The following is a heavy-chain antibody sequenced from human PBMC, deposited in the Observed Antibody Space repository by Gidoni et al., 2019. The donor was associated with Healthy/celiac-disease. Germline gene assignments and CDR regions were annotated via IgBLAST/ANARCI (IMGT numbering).Heavy chain of an antibody. CDR2: IIPIFGTA. CDR1: GGTFRSYA. CDR3: ARDRGGYSGYDCDY. V-gene: IGHV1-69*06. Sequence: QVQLVQSGAEVKKPGSSVQVSCKASGGTFRSYAISWVRQAPGQGLEWMGGIIPIFGTANYAQKFPGRVTITADNSTSTAYMELSSLRSEDTAVYYCARDRGGYSGYDCDYWGQGTLVTVSS. J-gene: IGHJ4*02. D-gene: IGHD5-12*01.